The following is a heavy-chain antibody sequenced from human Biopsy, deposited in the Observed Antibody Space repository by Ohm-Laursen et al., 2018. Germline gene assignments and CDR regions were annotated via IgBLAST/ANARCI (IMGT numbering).Heavy chain of an antibody. CDR2: VYYTGST. CDR1: GDSISSYY. J-gene: IGHJ2*01. V-gene: IGHV4-59*01. Sequence: TLSLTCPVSGDSISSYYWSWIRQPPEKGLEWIGYVYYTGSTDYNPSLQSRVTISVDTSKNHFSLRLRSVTPADTAIYYCARDRGYYSDRTVPGYFDLWGRGTLVTVSS. CDR3: ARDRGYYSDRTVPGYFDL. D-gene: IGHD3-22*01.